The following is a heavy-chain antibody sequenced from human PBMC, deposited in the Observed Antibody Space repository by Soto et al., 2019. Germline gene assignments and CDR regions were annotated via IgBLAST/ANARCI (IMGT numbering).Heavy chain of an antibody. V-gene: IGHV3-21*01. CDR3: ARDCSGGSGYPGMDG. J-gene: IGHJ6*02. CDR2: ISSSGYI. CDR1: GFNFNSYT. D-gene: IGHD2-15*01. Sequence: EVQLVESGGGLVKPGGSLRLSCAASGFNFNSYTINWVRQAPGKRLEWLSSISSSGYIFSTDSVRGRFTISRDNAKNSVYLQINSLRAEDTAVYVCARDCSGGSGYPGMDGGGQGTTVTVSS.